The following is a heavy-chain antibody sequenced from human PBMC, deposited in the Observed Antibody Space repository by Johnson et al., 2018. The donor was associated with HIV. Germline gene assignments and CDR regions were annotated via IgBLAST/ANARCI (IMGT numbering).Heavy chain of an antibody. D-gene: IGHD1-14*01. CDR1: GFTFSSYA. CDR3: TTGRKGTGAFEI. V-gene: IGHV3-30*04. Sequence: QVQLVESGGGVVRPGGSLRLSCAASGFTFSSYAMHWVRQAPGKGLEWVAVISYDGSNKYYADSVKGRFTISRDDAKNTLYLQMNSLKTEDTAVYYCTTGRKGTGAFEIWGPGTMVTVSS. J-gene: IGHJ3*02. CDR2: ISYDGSNK.